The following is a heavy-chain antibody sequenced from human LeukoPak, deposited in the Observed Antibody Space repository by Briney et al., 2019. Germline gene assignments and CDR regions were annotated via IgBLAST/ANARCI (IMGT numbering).Heavy chain of an antibody. J-gene: IGHJ4*02. Sequence: PGGSLRLSCAASGFTFSNAWMSWVRQAPGKGLEWVSYISSSGSTIYYADSVKGRFTISRDNAKNSLYLQMNSLRAEDTAVYYCARGRWYSSGYFDYWGQGTLVTVSS. CDR1: GFTFSNAW. CDR3: ARGRWYSSGYFDY. V-gene: IGHV3-11*01. CDR2: ISSSGSTI. D-gene: IGHD6-19*01.